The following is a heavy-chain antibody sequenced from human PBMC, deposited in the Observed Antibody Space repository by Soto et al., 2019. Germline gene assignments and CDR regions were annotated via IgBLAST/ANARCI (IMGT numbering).Heavy chain of an antibody. CDR1: GFTFSSYG. J-gene: IGHJ4*02. Sequence: QVQLVESGGGVVQPGRSLRLSCAASGFTFSSYGMHWVRQAPGKGLEWVAVIWYDGSNKYYADSVKGRFTISRDNSKNTLYLQMNSLSAEDTAVYYCARGAGLRFLEWLPSDYWGQGTLVTVSS. V-gene: IGHV3-33*01. CDR2: IWYDGSNK. CDR3: ARGAGLRFLEWLPSDY. D-gene: IGHD3-3*01.